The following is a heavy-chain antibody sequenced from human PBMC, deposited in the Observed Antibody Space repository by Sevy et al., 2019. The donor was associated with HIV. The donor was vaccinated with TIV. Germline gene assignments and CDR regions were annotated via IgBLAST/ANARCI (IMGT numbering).Heavy chain of an antibody. D-gene: IGHD3-9*01. Sequence: GGSLRLSCVASGFTFSTSAMHWVRQAPGKGLEWVPVISNQGRDKFYADSVKGRSTISRDKSKNILYLQMISLRAEDTAVYYCAKDFTGYNGMDVWGQGTMVTVSS. CDR1: GFTFSTSA. J-gene: IGHJ6*02. V-gene: IGHV3-30*04. CDR2: ISNQGRDK. CDR3: AKDFTGYNGMDV.